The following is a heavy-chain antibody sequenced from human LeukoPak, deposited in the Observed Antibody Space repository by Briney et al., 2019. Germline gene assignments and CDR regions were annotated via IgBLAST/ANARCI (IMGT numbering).Heavy chain of an antibody. D-gene: IGHD5-12*01. V-gene: IGHV3-49*03. CDR3: TKGPRPVYSGYDQGQYYYYYGMDV. CDR1: GFTFGDYA. Sequence: GGSLRLSCTASGFTFGDYAMSWFRQAPGKGLEWVGFIRSKAYGGTTEYAASVKGRFTISRDDSKSIAYLQMNSLETEDTAVYYCTKGPRPVYSGYDQGQYYYYYGMDVWGQGTTVTVSS. J-gene: IGHJ6*02. CDR2: IRSKAYGGTT.